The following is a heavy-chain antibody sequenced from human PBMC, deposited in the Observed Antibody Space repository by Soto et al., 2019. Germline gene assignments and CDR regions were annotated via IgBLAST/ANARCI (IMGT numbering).Heavy chain of an antibody. CDR3: VSGQGPDDIFFYYYSMDF. CDR2: IKQDGSEK. V-gene: IGHV3-7*01. J-gene: IGHJ6*03. D-gene: IGHD3-9*01. CDR1: GGTFVGLG. Sequence: PVRPTSLPTAASGGTFVGLGGRRLRTAQGKGLEWVANIKQDGSEKYYVDSVKGRFTISRDNAKNSLYLQMNSLRAEDTAVYYCVSGQGPDDIFFYYYSMDFWGKGTTVTVSS.